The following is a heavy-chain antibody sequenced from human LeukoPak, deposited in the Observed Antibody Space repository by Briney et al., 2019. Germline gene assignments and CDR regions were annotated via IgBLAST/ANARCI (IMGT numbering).Heavy chain of an antibody. CDR3: AKDLGRYRNNYFDY. J-gene: IGHJ4*02. Sequence: GRTLRLSCAASGFTFNSYAMSWVRQAPEKGLEWVATISGSGGGTYYADSVKGRFTISRDDSKNTLYLQMNSLRAEDTAVYYCAKDLGRYRNNYFDYWGQGTLDPVSS. V-gene: IGHV3-23*01. CDR2: ISGSGGGT. D-gene: IGHD1-26*01. CDR1: GFTFNSYA.